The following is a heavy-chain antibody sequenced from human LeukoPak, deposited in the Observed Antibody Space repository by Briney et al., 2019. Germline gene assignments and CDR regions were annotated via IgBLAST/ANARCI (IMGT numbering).Heavy chain of an antibody. D-gene: IGHD3-10*01. V-gene: IGHV4-30-2*01. CDR2: IYHSGST. Sequence: SETLSLTWAVSGDSINSGGDSWSWIRQPPGKGQEWIGYIYHSGSTYYSPSLKSRVTISLDRPKNQFSLKLSSVTAADTAVYYCARSDYYPSAEYFQHWGQGTLVTVSS. J-gene: IGHJ1*01. CDR1: GDSINSGGDS. CDR3: ARSDYYPSAEYFQH.